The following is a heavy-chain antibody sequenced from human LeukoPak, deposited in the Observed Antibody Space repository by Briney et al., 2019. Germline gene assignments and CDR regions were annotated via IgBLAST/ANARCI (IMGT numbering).Heavy chain of an antibody. CDR2: MHTSGST. Sequence: PSETLSLTCTVSGGSISSGGYYWSWIRQPAGKGLEWIGRMHTSGSTNYNPSLKSRVTVSVDTSKNQFSLKLTSVTAADTAVYYCARDRGSGNYAFWGQGTLVTVSS. J-gene: IGHJ4*02. D-gene: IGHD1-26*01. V-gene: IGHV4-61*02. CDR1: GGSISSGGYY. CDR3: ARDRGSGNYAF.